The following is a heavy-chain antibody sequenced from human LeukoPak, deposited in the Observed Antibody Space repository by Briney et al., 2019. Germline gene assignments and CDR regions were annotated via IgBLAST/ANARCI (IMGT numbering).Heavy chain of an antibody. J-gene: IGHJ5*02. CDR2: ISSSGSTI. D-gene: IGHD2-2*01. CDR1: GFTFSDYY. Sequence: GGSLRLSCAASGFTFSDYYMTWIRQAPGKGLEWVSYISSSGSTIYYADSVKGRFTISRDNAKNSLYLQMNSLRAEDTAVYYCARAGIVGVPAAANWFDPWGQGTLVTVSS. V-gene: IGHV3-11*01. CDR3: ARAGIVGVPAAANWFDP.